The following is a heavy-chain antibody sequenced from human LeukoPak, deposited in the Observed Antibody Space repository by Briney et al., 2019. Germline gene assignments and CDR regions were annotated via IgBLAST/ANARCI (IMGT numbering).Heavy chain of an antibody. CDR3: ARRDDEWWFDP. J-gene: IGHJ5*02. V-gene: IGHV4-61*05. D-gene: IGHD3-3*01. Sequence: SETLSLTCTVSGGSISSSSYYWGWLHQPPGKGLEWIGYIYYSGSTNYNPSLKSRVTISVDTSKNQFSLKLSSVTAADTAVYYCARRDDEWWFDPWGQGTLVTVSS. CDR1: GGSISSSSYY. CDR2: IYYSGST.